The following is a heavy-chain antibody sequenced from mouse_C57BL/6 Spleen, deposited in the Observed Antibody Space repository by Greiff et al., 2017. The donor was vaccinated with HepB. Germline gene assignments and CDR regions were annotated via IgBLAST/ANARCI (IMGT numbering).Heavy chain of an antibody. CDR2: RSYSGST. Sequence: VQLKESGPGLVKPSQSLSLTCTVTGYSITSGYGWNWIRQFPGNKREWRGDRSYSGSTNYNPSLKSRISITRDTSKNQFFLQLNSVTTEDTATYYCARTARIQYWGQGTTLPVSS. CDR1: GYSITSGYG. CDR3: ARTARIQY. D-gene: IGHD1-2*01. V-gene: IGHV3-2*02. J-gene: IGHJ2*01.